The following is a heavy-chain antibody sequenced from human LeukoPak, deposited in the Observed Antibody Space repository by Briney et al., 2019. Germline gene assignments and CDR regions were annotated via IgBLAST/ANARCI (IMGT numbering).Heavy chain of an antibody. Sequence: HAGGSLRLSCAASGFTFSNYAMYWVRQAPGKGLEWVAVISFDGSNKFYAESVKGRFTISRDNSKNTLYLQTSSLRAEDTAVYYCARNSDFWSGYYSAWGQGTLVTVSS. V-gene: IGHV3-30-3*01. CDR2: ISFDGSNK. CDR1: GFTFSNYA. D-gene: IGHD3-3*01. CDR3: ARNSDFWSGYYSA. J-gene: IGHJ5*02.